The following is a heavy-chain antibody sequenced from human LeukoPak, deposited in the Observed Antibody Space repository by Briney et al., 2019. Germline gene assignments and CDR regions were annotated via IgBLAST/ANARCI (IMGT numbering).Heavy chain of an antibody. CDR3: ARGPGDYYLYNYFDY. CDR1: GFTFNSYE. V-gene: IGHV3-48*03. Sequence: GGSLRLSCAPSGFTFNSYEMNWVRQAPGKGLEWVSYISSSGSTIYYADSVKGRFTISRDNAKNSLYLHMNSLRAEDTGVYYCARGPGDYYLYNYFDYWGQGTLVTVSS. D-gene: IGHD2-21*02. J-gene: IGHJ4*02. CDR2: ISSSGSTI.